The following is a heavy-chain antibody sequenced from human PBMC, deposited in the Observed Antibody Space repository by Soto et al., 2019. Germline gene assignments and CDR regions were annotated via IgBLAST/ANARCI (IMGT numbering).Heavy chain of an antibody. V-gene: IGHV4-31*03. CDR2: IYYSGST. D-gene: IGHD1-1*01. CDR3: ARGRHESEMATTPEYFQH. CDR1: GGSISSGGYY. J-gene: IGHJ1*01. Sequence: PSETLSLTCTVSGGSISSGGYYWSWIRQHPGKGLEWIGYIYYSGSTYYNPSLKSRVTISVDTSKNQFSLKLSSVTAADTALYYCARGRHESEMATTPEYFQHWGQGTLVTVSS.